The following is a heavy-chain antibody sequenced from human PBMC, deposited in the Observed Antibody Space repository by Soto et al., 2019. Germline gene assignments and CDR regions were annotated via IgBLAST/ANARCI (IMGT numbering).Heavy chain of an antibody. CDR2: MSPKTANT. CDR3: TGGPPNWGFDS. J-gene: IGHJ5*01. D-gene: IGHD7-27*01. V-gene: IGHV1-8*01. Sequence: ETSVKVSCKDSGYTYASYDSNWVRQTAGQGLEWMGWMSPKTANTGYAQKFQDRVTMTRSTSISTAYMELSSLTSEDTAVYYCTGGPPNWGFDSWGQGTPVTVSS. CDR1: GYTYASYD.